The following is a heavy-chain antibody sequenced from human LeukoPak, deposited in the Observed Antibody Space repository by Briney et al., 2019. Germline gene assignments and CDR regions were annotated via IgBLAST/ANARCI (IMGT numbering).Heavy chain of an antibody. CDR3: ARDSAGHDGFDY. D-gene: IGHD1-1*01. J-gene: IGHJ4*02. CDR2: ISSSSSYI. CDR1: GFTFSSYS. Sequence: GGSLRLSCAASGFTFSSYSMNWVRQAPGKGLEWVSSISSSSSYIYYADSVKGLFTISRDNAKNSLYLQMNSLRAEDTAVYYCARDSAGHDGFDYWGQGTLVTVSS. V-gene: IGHV3-21*01.